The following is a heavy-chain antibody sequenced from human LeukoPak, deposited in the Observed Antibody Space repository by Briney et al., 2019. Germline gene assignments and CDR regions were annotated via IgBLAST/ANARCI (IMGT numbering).Heavy chain of an antibody. CDR3: ARERFHGSGAPRYDF. CDR1: GFTFDDYA. V-gene: IGHV3-9*01. D-gene: IGHD3-10*01. Sequence: GGSLRLSCATSGFTFDDYAIHWVRQTPGKGLEWVSGISWNSGNIRYADSVKGRFTISRDNAENSLYLQMNSLRVEDTALYYCARERFHGSGAPRYDFWGQGTLVTVSS. J-gene: IGHJ4*02. CDR2: ISWNSGNI.